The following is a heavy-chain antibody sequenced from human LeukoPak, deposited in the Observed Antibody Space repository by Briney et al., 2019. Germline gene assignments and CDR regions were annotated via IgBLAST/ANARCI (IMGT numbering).Heavy chain of an antibody. CDR2: IYYSGST. J-gene: IGHJ6*02. CDR1: GGSISSSSYY. V-gene: IGHV4-39*01. CDR3: ARHFVSDSNYYYYYGMDV. Sequence: SETLSLTCTVSGGSISSSSYYWGWIRQPPGTGLEWIGSIYYSGSTYYNPSLKSRVTISVDTSKNQFSLKLSSVTAADTAVYYCARHFVSDSNYYYYYGMDVWGQGTTVTVSS. D-gene: IGHD4-11*01.